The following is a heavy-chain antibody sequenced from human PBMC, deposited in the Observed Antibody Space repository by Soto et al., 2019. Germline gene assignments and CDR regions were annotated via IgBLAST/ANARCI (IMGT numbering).Heavy chain of an antibody. D-gene: IGHD2-21*01. CDR3: ARVSPFFGGYYFDY. J-gene: IGHJ4*02. CDR1: GGSISSYY. CDR2: IYYSGST. V-gene: IGHV4-59*01. Sequence: SETLSLTCTVSGGSISSYYWSWIRQPPGKGPEWIGYIYYSGSTNYNPSLKSRVTISVDTSKNQFSLKLSSVTAADTAVYYCARVSPFFGGYYFDYWGQGTLVTVSS.